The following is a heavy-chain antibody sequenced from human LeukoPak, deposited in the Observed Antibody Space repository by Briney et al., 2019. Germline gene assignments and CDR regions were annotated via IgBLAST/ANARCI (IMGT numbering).Heavy chain of an antibody. CDR2: INPSGGST. CDR1: GFTFTNYN. Sequence: GASVKASCKASGFTFTNYNMHWVRQAPGQGLEWMGIINPSGGSTNYAQNFQARVTMTRDTSTSTVYMELSSLRSEDTAVYYCARVRDGHNDAFDIWGQGTMVTVPS. CDR3: ARVRDGHNDAFDI. J-gene: IGHJ3*02. D-gene: IGHD5-24*01. V-gene: IGHV1-46*01.